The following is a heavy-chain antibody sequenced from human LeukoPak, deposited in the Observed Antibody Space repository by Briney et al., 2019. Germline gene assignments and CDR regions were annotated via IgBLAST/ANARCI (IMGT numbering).Heavy chain of an antibody. V-gene: IGHV4-39*01. Sequence: SETLSLTCTVSGGFISSTSYYWGWIRQPPGKGLEWIGSFYYSGSTYYNPSLKSRVTISVDTSKNQVFLKLSSVTAADTAVYYCATGRDYGDYVGAFDIWGQGTMVTVSS. CDR2: FYYSGST. CDR1: GGFISSTSYY. D-gene: IGHD4-17*01. CDR3: ATGRDYGDYVGAFDI. J-gene: IGHJ3*02.